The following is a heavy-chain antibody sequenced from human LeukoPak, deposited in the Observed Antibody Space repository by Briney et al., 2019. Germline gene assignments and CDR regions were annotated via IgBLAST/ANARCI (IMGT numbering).Heavy chain of an antibody. CDR3: ARDVASSGYYWD. CDR2: INPSGGST. V-gene: IGHV1-46*01. J-gene: IGHJ4*02. CDR1: GYTFTSYY. Sequence: ASVKVSCTTSGYTFTSYYMHWVRQAPGQGLEWMGIINPSGGSTSYAQKFQGRVTMTRDTSTSTVYMELSSLRSEDTAVYYCARDVASSGYYWDWGQGTLVTVSS. D-gene: IGHD3-22*01.